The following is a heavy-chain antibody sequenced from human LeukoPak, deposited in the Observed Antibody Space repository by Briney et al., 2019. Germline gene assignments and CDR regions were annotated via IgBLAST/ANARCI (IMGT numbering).Heavy chain of an antibody. CDR1: VFTFRSYS. CDR2: ISSSSSYI. V-gene: IGHV3-21*01. D-gene: IGHD3-3*01. CDR3: ARTVRFLEWFFDY. J-gene: IGHJ4*02. Sequence: GGSLRLSCTPSVFTFRSYSMNCVRRAPGKGLEWVSSISSSSSYIYYADSVKGRFTISRDNAKNSLYLQMNSLRAEETDVYFCARTVRFLEWFFDYWGQGNLVTVSS.